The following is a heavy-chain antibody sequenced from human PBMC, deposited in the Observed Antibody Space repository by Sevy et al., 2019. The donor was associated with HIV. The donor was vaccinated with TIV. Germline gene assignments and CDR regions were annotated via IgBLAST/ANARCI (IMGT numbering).Heavy chain of an antibody. CDR1: GYRFTEYW. D-gene: IGHD1-1*01. CDR3: ARGARGTLPSYYYYPMDV. Sequence: GESLKISCKASGYRFTEYWIGWVRQMPGKGLEWMGIIYPGDSDTTYSPSFQGQVTISVDKSINTAYLQWSSLKASDTAIFYCARGARGTLPSYYYYPMDVWGQWTTVTVSS. J-gene: IGHJ6*02. CDR2: IYPGDSDT. V-gene: IGHV5-51*01.